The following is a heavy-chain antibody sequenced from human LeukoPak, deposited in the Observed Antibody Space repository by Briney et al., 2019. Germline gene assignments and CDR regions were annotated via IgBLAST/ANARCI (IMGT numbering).Heavy chain of an antibody. V-gene: IGHV3-30*04. CDR3: ARQYCSGGSCYGRPPYIWFDP. Sequence: GGSLRLSCAASGFTFSSYAMHWVRQAPGKGLEWVAVISYDGSNKYYADSVKGRFTISRDNSKNTLYLQMNSLRAEDTAVYYCARQYCSGGSCYGRPPYIWFDPWGQGTLVTVSS. CDR1: GFTFSSYA. J-gene: IGHJ5*02. D-gene: IGHD2-15*01. CDR2: ISYDGSNK.